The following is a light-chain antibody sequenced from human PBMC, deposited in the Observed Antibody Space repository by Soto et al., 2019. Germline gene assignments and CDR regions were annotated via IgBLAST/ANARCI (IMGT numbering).Light chain of an antibody. CDR3: QQRSNWPPIT. CDR2: DAS. J-gene: IGKJ5*01. CDR1: QSVSSY. V-gene: IGKV3-11*01. Sequence: EIVSTQSPATLSLSPGERATLSCRASQSVSSYLAWYQQKPGQAPRLLIYDASNRATGIPARFSGSGSGTDFTLTISSLEPEDFAVYYRQQRSNWPPITFGQGTRLEIK.